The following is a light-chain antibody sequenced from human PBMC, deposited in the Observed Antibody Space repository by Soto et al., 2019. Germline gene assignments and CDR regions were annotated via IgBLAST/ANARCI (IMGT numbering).Light chain of an antibody. CDR1: QSVSSY. J-gene: IGKJ4*01. V-gene: IGKV3-11*01. CDR3: QQRSNWPPGLT. CDR2: DAS. Sequence: EIVLTQSPATLSLSPGERATLSCRASQSVSSYLAWYQQKPGPAPTLLIYDASNRATAIPARFSGSGSGTDFTLTISSLEPEDFAVYYCQQRSNWPPGLTFGGGTKVEIK.